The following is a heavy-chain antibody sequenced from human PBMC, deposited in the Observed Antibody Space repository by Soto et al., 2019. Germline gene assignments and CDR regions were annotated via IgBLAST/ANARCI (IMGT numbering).Heavy chain of an antibody. Sequence: EGQLVESGGGLVQPGGSLRLSCAASGFTFSSYDMHWVRQATGKGLEWVSAIGTAGDTYYPGSVKGRFTISRENAKNSLYLQMNSLRAGDTAVYYCARSPTGGYHYYYGLDVWGQGTTVTVSS. CDR2: IGTAGDT. J-gene: IGHJ6*02. D-gene: IGHD3-22*01. V-gene: IGHV3-13*04. CDR3: ARSPTGGYHYYYGLDV. CDR1: GFTFSSYD.